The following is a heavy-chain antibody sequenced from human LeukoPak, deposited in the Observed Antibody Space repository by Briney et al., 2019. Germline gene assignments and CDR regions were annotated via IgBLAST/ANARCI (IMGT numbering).Heavy chain of an antibody. CDR3: ARVIPTTYYYGSGSYKYNWFDP. CDR2: INHSGST. D-gene: IGHD3-10*01. V-gene: IGHV4-34*01. J-gene: IGHJ5*02. Sequence: SETLSLTCAVYGGSFSGYYWSWIRQAPGKGLEWIGEINHSGSTNYNPSLKSRVTISVDTSKNQFSLKLSSVTAADTAVYYCARVIPTTYYYGSGSYKYNWFDPWGQGTLVTVSS. CDR1: GGSFSGYY.